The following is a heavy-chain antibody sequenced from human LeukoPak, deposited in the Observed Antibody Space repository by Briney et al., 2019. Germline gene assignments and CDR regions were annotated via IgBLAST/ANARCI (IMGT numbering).Heavy chain of an antibody. CDR3: AKGLYSYGGWSAFDI. D-gene: IGHD5-18*01. CDR1: GGSIRSSDD. V-gene: IGHV3-23*01. Sequence: PSETLSLTCSVSGGSIRSSDDYWGFVRQTPGKGLEWVSAISGSGGSTYYADSVKGRFTISRDNSKNTLYLQMNSLRAEDTAVYYCAKGLYSYGGWSAFDIWGQGTMVTVSS. J-gene: IGHJ3*02. CDR2: ISGSGGST.